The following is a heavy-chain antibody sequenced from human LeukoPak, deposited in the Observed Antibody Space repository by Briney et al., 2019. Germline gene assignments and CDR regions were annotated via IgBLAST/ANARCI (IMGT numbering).Heavy chain of an antibody. D-gene: IGHD6-6*01. CDR2: ISYDGSNK. Sequence: SGGSLRLSCAASGFTFSSYGMHWARQAPGKGLEWVAVISYDGSNKYYADSVKGRFTISRDNSKNTLYLQMNSLRAEDTAVYYCAKDASSSHKTWFDYWGQGTLVTVSS. J-gene: IGHJ4*02. CDR1: GFTFSSYG. CDR3: AKDASSSHKTWFDY. V-gene: IGHV3-30*18.